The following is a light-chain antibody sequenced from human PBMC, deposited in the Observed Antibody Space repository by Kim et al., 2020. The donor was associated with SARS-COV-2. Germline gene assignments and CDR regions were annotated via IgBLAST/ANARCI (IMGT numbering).Light chain of an antibody. J-gene: IGKJ2*01. V-gene: IGKV3-11*01. Sequence: LSPGEPATLSCRARQSVSLDLPWYQQHPGRAPRLVIYDASNRFPGVPDRFSVSVSGKDFSLTISSLGPEDFSVYYCQQRSNWPPHTFGQGTKLEI. CDR2: DAS. CDR3: QQRSNWPPHT. CDR1: QSVSLD.